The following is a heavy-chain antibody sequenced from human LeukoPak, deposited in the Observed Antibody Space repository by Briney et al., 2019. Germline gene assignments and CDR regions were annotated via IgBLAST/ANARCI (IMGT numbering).Heavy chain of an antibody. V-gene: IGHV3-15*01. D-gene: IGHD2-21*01. CDR2: IKSKTDGGTT. Sequence: PSGSLRLSCAASGFTFSNAWMSWVRQAPGKGLEWVGRIKSKTDGGTTDYAAPVKGRFTISRDDSKNTLYLQMSSLKTEDTAVYYCTTSSYCEKNVCQTYFDFWGQGTLVTVSS. J-gene: IGHJ4*02. CDR3: TTSSYCEKNVCQTYFDF. CDR1: GFTFSNAW.